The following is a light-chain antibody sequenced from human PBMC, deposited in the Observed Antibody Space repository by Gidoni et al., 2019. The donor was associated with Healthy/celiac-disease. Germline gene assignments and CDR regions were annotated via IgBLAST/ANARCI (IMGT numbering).Light chain of an antibody. V-gene: IGKV3-20*01. CDR3: QQYGSSPTT. J-gene: IGKJ1*01. CDR2: GAS. Sequence: DIVLTQSPGTLSLSPGERATLSCRASQSVSSSHLAWYQQKPGQAPRLLIYGASSRATGIPDRFSGSGSGTDFTLTISRLEPEDFAVYYCQQYGSSPTTFGQGTKVEIK. CDR1: QSVSSSH.